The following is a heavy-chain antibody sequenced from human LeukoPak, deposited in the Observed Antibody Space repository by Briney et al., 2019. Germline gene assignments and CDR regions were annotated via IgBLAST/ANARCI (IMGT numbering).Heavy chain of an antibody. Sequence: AASVKVSCKTSGFPFSSSTVQWVRQARGQRLERLGWIGLGSGDTKYAQRVQERLTITENMSTSTVYMGRSSLSCEDTAVYYCAAERYTDGCCWFDPWGQGTLVTVSS. CDR1: GFPFSSST. CDR2: IGLGSGDT. J-gene: IGHJ5*02. D-gene: IGHD1-1*01. V-gene: IGHV1-58*01. CDR3: AAERYTDGCCWFDP.